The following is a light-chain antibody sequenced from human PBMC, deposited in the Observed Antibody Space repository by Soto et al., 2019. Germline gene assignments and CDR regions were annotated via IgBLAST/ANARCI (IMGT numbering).Light chain of an antibody. CDR3: LQDYNYQWT. CDR2: AAS. J-gene: IGKJ1*01. CDR1: QGIRND. V-gene: IGKV1-6*01. Sequence: AVQVSMPPSSLSASVGDRVTITCRASQGIRNDLGWYQQKPGKAPKLLIYAASSLQSGVPSRFSGSGSGTDFTLTISSLQPEDFATYYCLQDYNYQWTFGQGTKVDIK.